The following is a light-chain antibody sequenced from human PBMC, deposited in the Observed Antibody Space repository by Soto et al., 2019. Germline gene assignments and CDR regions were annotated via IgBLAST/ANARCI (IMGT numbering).Light chain of an antibody. CDR1: QIISSAY. Sequence: EIVLTQSPGTLSLSPGDRATLSCRASQIISSAYLAWYQQRPGQAPRLLIYASSSRATGIPDRFSGSGSGTAVTLTISRLEPEDFAVYSCQQCGSSLPWTFGQGTKVEMK. J-gene: IGKJ1*01. CDR2: ASS. V-gene: IGKV3-20*01. CDR3: QQCGSSLPWT.